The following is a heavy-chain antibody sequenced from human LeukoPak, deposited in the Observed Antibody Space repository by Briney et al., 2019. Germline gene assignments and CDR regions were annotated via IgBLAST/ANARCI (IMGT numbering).Heavy chain of an antibody. Sequence: GGSLRLSCAGSGFTFSSYAMSWVRQAPGKGLEWVSTISGSGGAGTYYADSVKGRSTVSRDNSRNTLYLPMNSLRAEDTAVYYCVKDRGGSPFYGMDVWGQGTTVTVSS. CDR1: GFTFSSYA. CDR3: VKDRGGSPFYGMDV. J-gene: IGHJ6*02. CDR2: ISGSGGAGT. V-gene: IGHV3-23*01. D-gene: IGHD1-26*01.